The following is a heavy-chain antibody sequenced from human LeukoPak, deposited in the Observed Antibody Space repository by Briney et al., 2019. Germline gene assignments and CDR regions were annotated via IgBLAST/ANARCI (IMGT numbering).Heavy chain of an antibody. Sequence: GASVKVSCKPSGGTFSIYAISWVRQAPGQGLEWMGGIIPIFGTSNYAQKFQGRLTITADKSTSTAHMELSSLRSEDTAVYYCARPRDFKRGVRVGYFDLWGRGTLVTVSS. J-gene: IGHJ2*01. V-gene: IGHV1-69*06. CDR2: IIPIFGTS. D-gene: IGHD3-10*01. CDR1: GGTFSIYA. CDR3: ARPRDFKRGVRVGYFDL.